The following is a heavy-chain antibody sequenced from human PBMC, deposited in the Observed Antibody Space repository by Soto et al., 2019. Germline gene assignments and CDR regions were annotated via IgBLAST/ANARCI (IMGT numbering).Heavy chain of an antibody. CDR3: ARDLPAADAFDI. J-gene: IGHJ3*02. CDR2: INGDGSST. CDR1: GFTFSSHW. Sequence: EVQLVESGGGLVQPGGSLRLSCAASGFTFSSHWMHWVRQAPGKGLVWVSRINGDGSSTTYADSVKGRFTISRDNAKNTRSLQMNSLRVEDTAVYYCARDLPAADAFDIWGQGTTVTVSS. V-gene: IGHV3-74*01.